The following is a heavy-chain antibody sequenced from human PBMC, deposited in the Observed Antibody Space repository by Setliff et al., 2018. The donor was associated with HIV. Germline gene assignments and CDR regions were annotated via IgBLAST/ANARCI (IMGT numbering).Heavy chain of an antibody. CDR2: IFYSGSA. V-gene: IGHV4-39*01. CDR3: ARLKLSGVIDY. J-gene: IGHJ4*02. CDR1: GGALNTSSSY. D-gene: IGHD2-8*01. Sequence: SETLSLTCTVSGGALNTSSSYWGWIRQPPGKGLEYIGGIFYSGSAYYNPSLKSRVTISVDTSKNQLSLKLSPVTAADTAVYYCARLKLSGVIDYWGQGTLVTV.